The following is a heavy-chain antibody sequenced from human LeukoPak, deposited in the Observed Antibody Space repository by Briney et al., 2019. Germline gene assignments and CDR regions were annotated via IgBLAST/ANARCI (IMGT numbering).Heavy chain of an antibody. D-gene: IGHD4/OR15-4a*01. CDR2: VNHSGST. J-gene: IGHJ4*02. CDR3: ARGEAWPSND. V-gene: IGHV4-34*01. Sequence: SETLSLTCAVYGGPFSGYYWSWIRQPPGKGLEWIGEVNHSGSTNYNPSLKSRVTISVDTSKNQFSLSLISVTAADTAVYYCARGEAWPSNDWGQGTLVTVSS. CDR1: GGPFSGYY.